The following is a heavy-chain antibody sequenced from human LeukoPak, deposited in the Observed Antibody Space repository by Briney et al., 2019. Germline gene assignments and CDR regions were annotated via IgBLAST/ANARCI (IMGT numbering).Heavy chain of an antibody. V-gene: IGHV3-30*18. CDR2: ISYDGSDK. D-gene: IGHD3-22*01. J-gene: IGHJ3*02. CDR3: AKEGRAYYYDSSGYYDAFEI. Sequence: GGSLRLSCAASGFTFSSYGMHWVREAPGTGLEWVAVISYDGSDKYYAESVKGRFAISRDNSKNTLYLQMNSLRAEDTAVYYCAKEGRAYYYDSSGYYDAFEIWGQGTMVTVSS. CDR1: GFTFSSYG.